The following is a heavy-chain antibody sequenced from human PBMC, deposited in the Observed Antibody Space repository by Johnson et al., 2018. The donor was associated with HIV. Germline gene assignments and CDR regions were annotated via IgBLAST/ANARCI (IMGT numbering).Heavy chain of an antibody. V-gene: IGHV3-53*01. Sequence: VQLVESGGGLIQPGGSLRLSCAASGFTVSSNYMSWVRQAPGKGLEWVSVIYSGGSTYYADSVKGRFTISRDNSKNTLYLQMNSLRAEDTAVYYCARGSGSYNLVKGAFDIWGQGTMVTVSS. J-gene: IGHJ3*02. CDR2: IYSGGST. CDR1: GFTVSSNY. CDR3: ARGSGSYNLVKGAFDI. D-gene: IGHD1-26*01.